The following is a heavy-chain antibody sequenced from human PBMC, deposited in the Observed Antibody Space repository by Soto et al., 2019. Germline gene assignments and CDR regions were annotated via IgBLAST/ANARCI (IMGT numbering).Heavy chain of an antibody. V-gene: IGHV1-18*01. CDR3: ARESVVRGPHHRYMDV. CDR1: GYTFTSYG. D-gene: IGHD3-10*01. J-gene: IGHJ6*03. Sequence: QVQLVQSGAEVKKPGASVKVSCKASGYTFTSYGISWVRQAPGQGLEWMGWIRAYNGNTNYAQKLQGRVTMTTDTSTSTAYMELRSLRSDDTDVYSCARESVVRGPHHRYMDVWGKGTTVTFSS. CDR2: IRAYNGNT.